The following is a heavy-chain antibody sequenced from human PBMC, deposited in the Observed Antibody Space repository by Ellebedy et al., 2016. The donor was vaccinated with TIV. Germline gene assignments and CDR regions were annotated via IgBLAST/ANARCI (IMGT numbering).Heavy chain of an antibody. CDR3: ARLAVVPAAMGWGENWFDP. Sequence: SETLSLTXTVSGGSISSYYWSWIRQPPGKGLEWIGYIYYSGSTNYNPSLKSRVTISVDTSKNQFSLKLSSVTAADTAVYYCARLAVVPAAMGWGENWFDPWGQGTLVTVSS. D-gene: IGHD2-2*01. CDR2: IYYSGST. CDR1: GGSISSYY. J-gene: IGHJ5*02. V-gene: IGHV4-59*01.